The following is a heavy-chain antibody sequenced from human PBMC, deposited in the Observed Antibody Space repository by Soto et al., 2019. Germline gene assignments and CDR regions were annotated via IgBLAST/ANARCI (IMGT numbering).Heavy chain of an antibody. Sequence: GGSLRLSCATSGFTFSSYIMHLVRPAPGKGLEWVAVISYDGSNKYYADSVKGRFTISRDNSKNTLYLQMNSLRAEDTAVYYCAKAVVSGYGTVYYYGMDVWGQGTTVTVSS. CDR3: AKAVVSGYGTVYYYGMDV. CDR1: GFTFSSYI. CDR2: ISYDGSNK. D-gene: IGHD5-12*01. V-gene: IGHV3-30*18. J-gene: IGHJ6*02.